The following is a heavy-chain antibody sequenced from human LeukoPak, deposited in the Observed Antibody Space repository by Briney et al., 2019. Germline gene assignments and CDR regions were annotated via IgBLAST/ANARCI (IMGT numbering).Heavy chain of an antibody. Sequence: PSETLSLTCTVSGGSISSYYWSWIRQPPGKGLEWIGYIYYSGSTNYNPSLKSRVTISVDTSKNQFSLKLSSVTAADTAVYYCARVLLSNYDFWSGYSNWFDPWGQGTLVTVSS. CDR1: GGSISSYY. V-gene: IGHV4-59*01. CDR2: IYYSGST. CDR3: ARVLLSNYDFWSGYSNWFDP. J-gene: IGHJ5*02. D-gene: IGHD3-3*01.